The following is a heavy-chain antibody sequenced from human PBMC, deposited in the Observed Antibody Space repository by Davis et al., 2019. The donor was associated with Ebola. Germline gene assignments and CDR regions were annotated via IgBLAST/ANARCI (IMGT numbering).Heavy chain of an antibody. Sequence: GESLKISCTASGFTFGDYAMSWVRQAPGKGLEWVSAISGSGGSTYYADSVKGRFTISRDNSKNTLYLQMNSLRAEDTAVYYCAKVGLLWFGELWYGMDVWGKGTTVTVSS. V-gene: IGHV3-23*01. J-gene: IGHJ6*04. CDR2: ISGSGGST. CDR3: AKVGLLWFGELWYGMDV. D-gene: IGHD3-10*01. CDR1: GFTFGDYA.